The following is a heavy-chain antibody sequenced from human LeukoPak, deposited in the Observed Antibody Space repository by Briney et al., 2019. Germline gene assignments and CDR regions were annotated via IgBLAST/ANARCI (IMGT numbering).Heavy chain of an antibody. V-gene: IGHV3-9*01. Sequence: GRSLRLSCAASGFTFDDCAMHWVRQAPGKGLEWVSGISWNSGSIGYADSVKGRFTISRDNAKNSLYLQMNSLRAEDTALYYCAKDSRMITFGGVIVRAFYWGQGTLVTVSS. J-gene: IGHJ4*02. D-gene: IGHD3-16*02. CDR1: GFTFDDCA. CDR3: AKDSRMITFGGVIVRAFY. CDR2: ISWNSGSI.